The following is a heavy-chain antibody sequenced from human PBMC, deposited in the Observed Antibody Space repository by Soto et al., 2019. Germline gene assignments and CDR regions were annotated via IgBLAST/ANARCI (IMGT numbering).Heavy chain of an antibody. CDR3: ARYYYDSSGHHNWFAP. CDR1: GGSISSYY. J-gene: IGHJ5*02. D-gene: IGHD3-22*01. CDR2: VYSGDRT. V-gene: IGHV4-59*01. Sequence: SETLSLXCTVSGGSISSYYWTWIRQPPGKGLEWIGYVYSGDRTNYNPSLKSRVTISVDTSKNQFSLKLSSVTAADTAVYYCARYYYDSSGHHNWFAPWGQGTLVTVSS.